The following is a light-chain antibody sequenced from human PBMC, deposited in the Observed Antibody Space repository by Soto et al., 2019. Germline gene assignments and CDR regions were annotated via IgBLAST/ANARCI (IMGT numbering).Light chain of an antibody. CDR2: GAS. Sequence: EIVLTQSPGTLSLSPGERATLSCRASQSVSSSYLAWYQQKPGQAPRXXIYGASSRETGIPDRFSGSGSGTEFTLTISRLEPEDFAVYYCQQYGSSTDTFGQGTRLEIK. J-gene: IGKJ2*01. CDR3: QQYGSSTDT. CDR1: QSVSSSY. V-gene: IGKV3-20*01.